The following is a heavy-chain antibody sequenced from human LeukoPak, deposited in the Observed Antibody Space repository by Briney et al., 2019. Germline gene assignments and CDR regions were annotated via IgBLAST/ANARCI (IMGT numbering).Heavy chain of an antibody. CDR2: ISYDGSNK. D-gene: IGHD2-2*01. V-gene: IGHV3-30*18. CDR1: GFTFSSYG. CDR3: AKEGDIVVVPAAFLDY. Sequence: GGSLRLSCAASGFTFSSYGMHWVRQAPGKGLEWVAVISYDGSNKYYADSVKGRFTISRDNSKNTLYLQMNSLRAEDTAVYYCAKEGDIVVVPAAFLDYWGQGTLVTVSP. J-gene: IGHJ4*02.